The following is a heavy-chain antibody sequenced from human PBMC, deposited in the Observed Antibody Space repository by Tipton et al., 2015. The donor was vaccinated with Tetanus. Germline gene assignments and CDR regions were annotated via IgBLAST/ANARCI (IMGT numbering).Heavy chain of an antibody. J-gene: IGHJ3*01. CDR1: RGSVRGGDFQ. CDR2: VSNSGRT. D-gene: IGHD3-16*01. CDR3: ARWIGVIPVTGNGAFDV. Sequence: GLVKPSETLSLTCTVSRGSVRGGDFQWSWIRQPPGKGLEWLAYVSNSGRTNSNYDLKDRITISQDTSKTRFSLKVNSVIAADTATYYCARWIGVIPVTGNGAFDVWGPGAMVTVSS. V-gene: IGHV4-61*08.